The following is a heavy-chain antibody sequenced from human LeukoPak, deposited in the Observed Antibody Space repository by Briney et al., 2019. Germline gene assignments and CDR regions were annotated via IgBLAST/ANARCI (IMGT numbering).Heavy chain of an antibody. V-gene: IGHV3-21*01. CDR1: RFTFSSYS. CDR3: ASNLAYCGGDCYTPFDY. J-gene: IGHJ4*02. D-gene: IGHD2-21*02. Sequence: GGSLRLSCAASRFTFSSYSMNWVRQAPGKGLEWVSSISSSSSYRYYADSVKGRFTISRDNAKNSLYLQMNSLRAEDTAVYYCASNLAYCGGDCYTPFDYWGQGTLVTVSS. CDR2: ISSSSSYR.